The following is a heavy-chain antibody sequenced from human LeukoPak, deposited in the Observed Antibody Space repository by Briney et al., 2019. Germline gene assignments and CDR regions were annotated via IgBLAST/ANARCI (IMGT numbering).Heavy chain of an antibody. D-gene: IGHD3-10*01. Sequence: GGSLRLSCAASGFTFSSYAMSWVRQAPGKGLEWVSAISGSGGSTYYADSVKGRFTISRDNSQNTLYLQMNSLRAEDTAVYDCAKVLLPYYYGSGSAWGQGTLVTVSS. J-gene: IGHJ5*02. CDR2: ISGSGGST. CDR3: AKVLLPYYYGSGSA. V-gene: IGHV3-23*01. CDR1: GFTFSSYA.